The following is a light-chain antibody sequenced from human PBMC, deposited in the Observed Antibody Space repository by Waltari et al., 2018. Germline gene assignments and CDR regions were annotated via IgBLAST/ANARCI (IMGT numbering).Light chain of an antibody. V-gene: IGLV1-40*01. J-gene: IGLJ3*02. CDR3: QSFDSSLSASV. Sequence: QSVLTQPPSMSGAPGQKVTIPCTGGSSNFGAGYDVHWYQQFPGTAPKLLIVGNTNRASGVPGRFSGSRSGTSASLAIAGVQSEDEAVYYCQSFDSSLSASVFGGGTKLTVL. CDR1: SSNFGAGYD. CDR2: GNT.